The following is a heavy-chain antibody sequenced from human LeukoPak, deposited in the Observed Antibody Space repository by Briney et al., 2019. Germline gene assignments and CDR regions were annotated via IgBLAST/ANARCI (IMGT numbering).Heavy chain of an antibody. CDR2: INPNSRGT. V-gene: IGHV1-2*04. CDR1: GYTFTGYY. D-gene: IGHD6-13*01. CDR3: AREGIAAAGTRVNFQH. Sequence: ASVKVSCKASGYTFTGYYMHWVRQAPGQGLEWMGWINPNSRGTNYAQKFQGWVTMTRDTSISTAYMELSRLRSDDTAVYYCAREGIAAAGTRVNFQHWGQGTLVTVSS. J-gene: IGHJ1*01.